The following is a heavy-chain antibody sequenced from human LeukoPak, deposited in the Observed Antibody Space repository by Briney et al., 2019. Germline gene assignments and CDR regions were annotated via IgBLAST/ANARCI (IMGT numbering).Heavy chain of an antibody. D-gene: IGHD3-22*01. V-gene: IGHV3-43*02. Sequence: GGSLRLSXAASGFTFDDYAMHWVRQAPGKGLEWGSLISGDGGSTYYADSVKGRFTISRDNSKNSLYLQMNSLGTEDTALYYCAKDLYYYDSSGYYSPDYRGQGTLVTVSS. CDR1: GFTFDDYA. CDR2: ISGDGGST. J-gene: IGHJ4*02. CDR3: AKDLYYYDSSGYYSPDY.